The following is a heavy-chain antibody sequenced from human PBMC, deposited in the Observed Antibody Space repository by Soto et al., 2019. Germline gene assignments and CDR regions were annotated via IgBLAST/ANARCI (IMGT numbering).Heavy chain of an antibody. J-gene: IGHJ5*02. Sequence: QVQLQESGPGRVKPSGTLSLTCAVSGYSVGSSNWWSWVRQAPGKGLEWIGEIYHTGSTKYNPSLMSRVTILVDKSRNQFSLNLISVTDADTAVYYCARDARGDSSVNNWFDPWGQGILVTVSS. D-gene: IGHD3-10*01. CDR3: ARDARGDSSVNNWFDP. CDR1: GYSVGSSNW. V-gene: IGHV4-4*02. CDR2: IYHTGST.